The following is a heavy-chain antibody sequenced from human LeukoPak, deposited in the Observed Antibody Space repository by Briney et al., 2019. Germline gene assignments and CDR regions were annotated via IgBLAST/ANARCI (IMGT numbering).Heavy chain of an antibody. Sequence: ASVKVSCKASGYTFTIYGITWVRQAPGQGLEWMGWISAYNGNTNYAQKLQGRVTMTTDTSTRTAYMERRSLSCDDTAVQSSAREPKGPGAGWFGGLLSQPFDGWGQGTLVTVSS. D-gene: IGHD3-10*01. V-gene: IGHV1-18*01. CDR1: GYTFTIYG. CDR2: ISAYNGNT. CDR3: AREPKGPGAGWFGGLLSQPFDG. J-gene: IGHJ4*02.